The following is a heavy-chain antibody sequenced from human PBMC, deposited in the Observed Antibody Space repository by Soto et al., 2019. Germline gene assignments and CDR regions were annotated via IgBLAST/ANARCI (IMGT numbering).Heavy chain of an antibody. Sequence: SQTLSLTCAITGDSVSSNSAGWSWVRQSPSRGLEWLGGTYYRSKWYYEYAVSVRGRITINPDTSKNQYSLQLNSVTPEDTAVYFCARGEQYSGRIFDYWGQGTRVTVSS. CDR3: ARGEQYSGRIFDY. CDR2: TYYRSKWYY. CDR1: GDSVSSNSAG. J-gene: IGHJ4*01. D-gene: IGHD1-26*01. V-gene: IGHV6-1*01.